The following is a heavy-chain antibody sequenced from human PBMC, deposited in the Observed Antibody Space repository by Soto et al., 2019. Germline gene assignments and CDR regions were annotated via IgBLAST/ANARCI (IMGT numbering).Heavy chain of an antibody. J-gene: IGHJ4*02. CDR1: GGSFSGYY. CDR2: INHSGST. CDR3: ASRGVSGYFGY. V-gene: IGHV4-34*01. Sequence: QVQLQQWGAGLLKPSETLSLTCAVYGGSFSGYYWSWIRQPPGKGLEWIGEINHSGSTNYNPSLKSRVTISVDTSKNQFSLRLSSVTAADTAVYYRASRGVSGYFGYWGQGTLVTVSS. D-gene: IGHD3-22*01.